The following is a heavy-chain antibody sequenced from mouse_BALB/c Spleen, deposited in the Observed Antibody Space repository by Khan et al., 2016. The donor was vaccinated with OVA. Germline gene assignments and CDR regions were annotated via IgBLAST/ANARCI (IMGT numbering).Heavy chain of an antibody. V-gene: IGHV1S137*01. CDR2: ISTSYGDA. D-gene: IGHD1-3*01. J-gene: IGHJ3*01. CDR3: ARGSGNSRFAY. Sequence: VQLQQSGAELVRPGVSVKISCKGSGYTFTDFAMHWVKQSHAKSLEWIGVISTSYGDASYNQKFKGKATVTVDKSSSTAYMELARLTSEDSAIYYCARGSGNSRFAYWGQGTLVTVSA. CDR1: GYTFTDFA.